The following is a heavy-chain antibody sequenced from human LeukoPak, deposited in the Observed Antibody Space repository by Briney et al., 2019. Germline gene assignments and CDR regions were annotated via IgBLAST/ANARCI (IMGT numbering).Heavy chain of an antibody. V-gene: IGHV1-69*04. CDR2: IIPILGIA. D-gene: IGHD2-15*01. J-gene: IGHJ3*02. CDR1: GGTFSSYA. CDR3: AREVADIVVVVAAVDAFDI. Sequence: GASVKVSCKASGGTFSSYAISWVRQAPGQGLEWMGRIIPILGIANYAQKFQGRVTITADKSTSTAYMELSSLRSEDTAVYYCAREVADIVVVVAAVDAFDIWGQGTMVTVSS.